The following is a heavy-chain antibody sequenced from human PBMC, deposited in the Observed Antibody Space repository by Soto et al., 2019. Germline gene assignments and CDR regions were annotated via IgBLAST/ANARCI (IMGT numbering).Heavy chain of an antibody. CDR1: GGSISSGGYY. CDR2: IYYSGST. Sequence: QVQLQESGPGLVKPSQTLSLTCTVSGGSISSGGYYWSWIRQHPGKGLEWIGYIYYSGSTYYNPSLKSRVTISIDTSKNQFSLKLSSVPAAGTAVYYCARVRGYSGYVWPFDYWCQGTLVTVSS. J-gene: IGHJ4*02. V-gene: IGHV4-31*03. CDR3: ARVRGYSGYVWPFDY. D-gene: IGHD5-12*01.